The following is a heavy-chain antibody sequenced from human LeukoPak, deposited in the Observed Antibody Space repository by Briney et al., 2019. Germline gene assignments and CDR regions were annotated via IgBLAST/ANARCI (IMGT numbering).Heavy chain of an antibody. Sequence: GSLRLSCAASGFTFSSYSMNWVRQPPGKGLEWNGTLYYTGTTQYNPSLKSRVTISVDRSKNQFSLTLSSVTAADTAVYYCARELRYIGVTEPEGSGYWGQGTLVTVSS. V-gene: IGHV4-39*02. CDR1: GFTFSSYSMN. J-gene: IGHJ4*02. D-gene: IGHD1-14*01. CDR2: LYYTGTT. CDR3: ARELRYIGVTEPEGSGY.